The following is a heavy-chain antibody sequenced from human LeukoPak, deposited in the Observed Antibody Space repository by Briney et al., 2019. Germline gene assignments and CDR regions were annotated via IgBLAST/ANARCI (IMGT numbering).Heavy chain of an antibody. CDR2: IKSKTDGWTT. CDR1: GLTFSNAR. V-gene: IGHV3-15*01. Sequence: GGSLRLSCAASGLTFSNARMSWVRQAPGKELEWVGRIKSKTDGWTTDYAAPVKGRFTISRDDSKNTLYLQMNSLKTEDTAVYYCTTIVVPAAPHYYYYMDVWGKGTTVTVSS. J-gene: IGHJ6*03. CDR3: TTIVVPAAPHYYYYMDV. D-gene: IGHD2-2*01.